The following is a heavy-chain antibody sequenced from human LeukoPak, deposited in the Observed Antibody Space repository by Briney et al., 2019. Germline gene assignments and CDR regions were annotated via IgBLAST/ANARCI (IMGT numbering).Heavy chain of an antibody. CDR1: GFTFSSYG. CDR3: AKERSSGWSGDAFDI. CDR2: IWYDGSNK. D-gene: IGHD6-19*01. V-gene: IGHV3-30*02. J-gene: IGHJ3*02. Sequence: SGGSLRLSCAASGFTFSSYGMHWVRQAPGKGLEWVAVIWYDGSNKYYADSVKGRFTISRDNSKNTLYLQMNSLRAEDTAVYYCAKERSSGWSGDAFDIWGQGTMVTVSS.